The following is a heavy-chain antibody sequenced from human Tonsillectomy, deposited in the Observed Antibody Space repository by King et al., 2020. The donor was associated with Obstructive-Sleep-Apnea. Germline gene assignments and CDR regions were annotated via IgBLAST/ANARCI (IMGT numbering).Heavy chain of an antibody. V-gene: IGHV3-66*01. CDR2: IYSAGTT. Sequence: VQLVESGGRLVQPGGSLRLSCAASGLTVSANYMSLVRQAPGKGLECVSVIYSAGTTYYPESVEGRFIISRDSSKNTLDLQLSSLRAEDTAVYYCASLRWLRGSSGWSYYFAHWGQGTLVTVSS. J-gene: IGHJ4*02. CDR3: ASLRWLRGSSGWSYYFAH. CDR1: GLTVSANY. D-gene: IGHD6-19*01.